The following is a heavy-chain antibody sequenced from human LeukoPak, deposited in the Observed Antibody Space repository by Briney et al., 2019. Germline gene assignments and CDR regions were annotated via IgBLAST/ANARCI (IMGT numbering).Heavy chain of an antibody. CDR3: AREYYDSSGYYRLLDYGMDV. Sequence: ASVKVSCKASGYTFTSYDINWVRQATRQGLEWMGWMNPNSGNTGYAQKFQGRVTMTRNTSISTAYMELSSLRSEDTAVYYCAREYYDSSGYYRLLDYGMDVWGQGTTVTVSS. CDR1: GYTFTSYD. CDR2: MNPNSGNT. D-gene: IGHD3-22*01. J-gene: IGHJ6*02. V-gene: IGHV1-8*01.